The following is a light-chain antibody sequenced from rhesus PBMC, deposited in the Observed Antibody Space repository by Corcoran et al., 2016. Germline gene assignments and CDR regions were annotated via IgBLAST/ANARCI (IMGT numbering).Light chain of an antibody. CDR3: QHTYSTPFS. Sequence: DIQMTQSPSSLSASVGDTVTITCRASQNVNNFLNWYQQKPGKAPELLIYKASTLQSGGPSRGSVSGSGTDYTFTISSLHPEDVATYYCQHTYSTPFSFGQGTKVEI. CDR1: QNVNNF. V-gene: IGKV1-74*01. J-gene: IGKJ2*01. CDR2: KAS.